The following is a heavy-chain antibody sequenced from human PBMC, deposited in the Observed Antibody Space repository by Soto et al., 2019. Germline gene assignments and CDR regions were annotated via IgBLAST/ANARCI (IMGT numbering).Heavy chain of an antibody. J-gene: IGHJ6*02. V-gene: IGHV3-64D*06. CDR1: GFTFSSYA. Sequence: GGSLRLSCAASGFTFSSYAMSWVRQAPGKGLEYVSAISSNGGSTYYADSVKGRFTISRDNSKNTLYLQMSSLRAEDTAVYYCVTSKGLYCSSTSCYTVPYYYYGMDVWGQGTTVTVSS. D-gene: IGHD2-2*02. CDR3: VTSKGLYCSSTSCYTVPYYYYGMDV. CDR2: ISSNGGST.